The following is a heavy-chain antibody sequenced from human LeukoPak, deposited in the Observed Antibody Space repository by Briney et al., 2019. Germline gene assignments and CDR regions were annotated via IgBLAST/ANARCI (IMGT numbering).Heavy chain of an antibody. D-gene: IGHD3-22*01. CDR3: ARDRGYYYDSSGSDAFDI. J-gene: IGHJ3*02. CDR2: IYYSGST. CDR1: GGSISSSSYY. Sequence: SETLSLTCTVSGGSISSSSYYWGWIRQPPGKGLEWIGSIYYSGSTYYNPSLKSRVTISVDTSKNQFSLKLSSVTAADTAVYYCARDRGYYYDSSGSDAFDIWDQGTMVTVSS. V-gene: IGHV4-39*07.